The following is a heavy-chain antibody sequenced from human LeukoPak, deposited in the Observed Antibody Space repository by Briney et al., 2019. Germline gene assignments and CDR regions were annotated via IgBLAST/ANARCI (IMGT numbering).Heavy chain of an antibody. J-gene: IGHJ4*02. CDR2: IYSGGST. CDR3: ARHVAGPYYFDS. Sequence: GGSLRLSCAASGFTVSSNYMSWVRQDPGKGLEWVSVIYSGGSTFYADSVKGRFTISRDESKNTLYLQMNSLRAEDTAVYYCARHVAGPYYFDSWGQGIPVTVSS. CDR1: GFTVSSNY. D-gene: IGHD6-19*01. V-gene: IGHV3-53*01.